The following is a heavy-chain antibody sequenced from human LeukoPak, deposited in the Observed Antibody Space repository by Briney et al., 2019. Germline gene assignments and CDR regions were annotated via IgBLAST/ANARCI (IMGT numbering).Heavy chain of an antibody. D-gene: IGHD6-19*01. V-gene: IGHV3-23*01. CDR3: AKEPTAYSSGRNNWFDP. CDR1: GFTFSSSA. J-gene: IGHJ5*02. CDR2: ISGSGDST. Sequence: PGGSLRLSCAASGFTFSSSAMSWVRQAPGKGLEWVSSISGSGDSTYYADSVKGRFTISRDNSKNTLYLQMNSLRAEDTAVYYCAKEPTAYSSGRNNWFDPWGQGTLVTVSS.